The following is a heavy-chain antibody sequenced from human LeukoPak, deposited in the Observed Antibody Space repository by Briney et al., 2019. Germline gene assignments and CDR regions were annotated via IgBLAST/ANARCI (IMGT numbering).Heavy chain of an antibody. CDR1: GFSFSTYA. Sequence: PGGSLRLSCAASGFSFSTYAMHWVRQAPGKGLEWVAVISYEGSNKYYADSVQGRFTISRDNSKNTLYLQLNSLRDEDTAVYCCARDLCSGGSCYYVPDYWGRGTLVTVSS. D-gene: IGHD2-15*01. CDR2: ISYEGSNK. CDR3: ARDLCSGGSCYYVPDY. V-gene: IGHV3-30-3*01. J-gene: IGHJ4*02.